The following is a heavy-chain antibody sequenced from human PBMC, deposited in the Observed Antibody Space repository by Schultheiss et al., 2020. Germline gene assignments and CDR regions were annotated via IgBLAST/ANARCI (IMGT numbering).Heavy chain of an antibody. CDR2: MDYSGST. CDR1: GGSISSSSYY. V-gene: IGHV4-39*01. CDR3: ARNRGYGAAFDY. J-gene: IGHJ4*02. Sequence: SETLSLTCTVSGGSISSSSYYWGWIRQPPGKGLEWIGSMDYSGSTYYNPSLKSRVSISVDTSKNQFSLSLSSVTAADTAVYYCARNRGYGAAFDYWGQGTLVTVSS. D-gene: IGHD4-17*01.